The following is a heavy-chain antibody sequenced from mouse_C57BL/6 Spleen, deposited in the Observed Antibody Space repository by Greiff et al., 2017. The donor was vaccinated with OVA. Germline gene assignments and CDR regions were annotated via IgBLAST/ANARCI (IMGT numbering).Heavy chain of an antibody. CDR3: ARANFLYCDFEV. CDR2: LLPGSGST. CDR1: GYTFTGYW. V-gene: IGHV1-9*01. D-gene: IGHD4-1*01. Sequence: QVQLQQSGAELMKPGASVKLSCKATGYTFTGYWIEWVKQRPGHGLEWIGELLPGSGSTTYNEKFKGKATFTADTSSNTAYMQLSSLTTEDAAIYYGARANFLYCDFEVWGTGTTVTVSS. J-gene: IGHJ1*03.